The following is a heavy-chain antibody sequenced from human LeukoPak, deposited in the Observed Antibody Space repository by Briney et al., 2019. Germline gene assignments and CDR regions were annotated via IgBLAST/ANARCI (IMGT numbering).Heavy chain of an antibody. J-gene: IGHJ5*02. D-gene: IGHD3-10*01. V-gene: IGHV4-4*02. CDR3: ARGLGKLLWFGEPRYNWFDP. CDR1: GGSISSSNW. CDR2: IYHSGST. Sequence: PSETLSLTCAVSGGSISSSNWWSWVRQPPGKGLEWIGEIYHSGSTNYNPSLKSRVTISVDTSKNQFSLKLSSVTAADTAVYYCARGLGKLLWFGEPRYNWFDPWGQGTLVTVSS.